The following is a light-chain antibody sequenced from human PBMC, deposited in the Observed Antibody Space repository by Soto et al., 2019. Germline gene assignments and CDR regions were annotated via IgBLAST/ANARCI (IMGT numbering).Light chain of an antibody. CDR1: QSITWY. J-gene: IGKJ4*01. V-gene: IGKV1-39*01. Sequence: DIQMTQSPPSLSASVGDRVTMTCRASQSITWYLNWYQQKPGKAPNLLIYSASSLQSGVPSRFSGSGSGTDFTLTISSLQPEDFATYYCQQSYSAPLTFGGGTNVEI. CDR2: SAS. CDR3: QQSYSAPLT.